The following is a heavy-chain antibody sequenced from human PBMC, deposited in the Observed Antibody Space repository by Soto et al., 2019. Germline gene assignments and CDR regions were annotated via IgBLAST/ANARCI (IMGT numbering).Heavy chain of an antibody. V-gene: IGHV4-61*01. D-gene: IGHD6-19*01. CDR2: IYHSGST. Sequence: QVQLQESGPGLVKPSETLSLTCTVSGGSVSSGSYYWGWIRQPPGKGLEWIGYIYHSGSTNYNPSHKSRATISVDTSKIQFSLSLTSVTAADTAVYYCARLSAAWFDPWGQGTQVTVAS. J-gene: IGHJ5*02. CDR3: ARLSAAWFDP. CDR1: GGSVSSGSYY.